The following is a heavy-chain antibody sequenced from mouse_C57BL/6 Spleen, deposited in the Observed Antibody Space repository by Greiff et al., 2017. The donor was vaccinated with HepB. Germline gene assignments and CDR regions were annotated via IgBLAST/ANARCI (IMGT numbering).Heavy chain of an antibody. Sequence: EVKLVESGGGLVKPGGSLKLSCAASGFTFSSYAMSWVRQTPEKRLEWVATISDGGSYTYYPDDVKGRFTISRDNTKNNLYLQMSHLKSEDTAMYYCARGLTHFDYWGQGTTLTVSS. CDR1: GFTFSSYA. V-gene: IGHV5-4*03. D-gene: IGHD4-1*01. CDR2: ISDGGSYT. J-gene: IGHJ2*01. CDR3: ARGLTHFDY.